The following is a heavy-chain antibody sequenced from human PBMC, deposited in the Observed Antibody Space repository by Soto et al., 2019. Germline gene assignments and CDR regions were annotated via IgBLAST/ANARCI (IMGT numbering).Heavy chain of an antibody. CDR2: SSGYNGNT. Sequence: ASGKVSCKASGYTFTSYGITWVRQAPGQGVQWMGWSSGYNGNTKYSQKFQARVTITRDTSASTADMELSSLRSEDTAVYYCARDFGEGIAAAFLSWFDPWGQGTLVTVSS. CDR3: ARDFGEGIAAAFLSWFDP. CDR1: GYTFTSYG. D-gene: IGHD6-13*01. J-gene: IGHJ5*02. V-gene: IGHV1-18*01.